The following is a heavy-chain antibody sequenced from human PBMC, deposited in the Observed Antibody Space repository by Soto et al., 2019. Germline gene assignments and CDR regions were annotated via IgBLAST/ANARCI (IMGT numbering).Heavy chain of an antibody. J-gene: IGHJ4*02. CDR1: GYTFTSYG. CDR2: ISGYNGDT. V-gene: IGHV1-18*01. CDR3: ARDPPPPDY. Sequence: ASVKVSCKASGYTFTSYGISWVRQAPGQGLEWMGWISGYNGDTKYAQKFQGRVTMTIDTSTSTAYMELRSLRSDDTAVYYCARDPPPPDYWGQGTLVTVSS.